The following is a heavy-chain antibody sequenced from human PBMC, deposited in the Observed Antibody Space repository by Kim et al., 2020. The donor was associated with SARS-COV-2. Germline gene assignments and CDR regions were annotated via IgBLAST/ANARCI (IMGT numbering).Heavy chain of an antibody. CDR1: GGSISSSSYY. CDR3: ARLVRFGESHFDY. D-gene: IGHD3-10*01. Sequence: SETLSLTCTVSGGSISSSSYYWGWIRQPPGKGLEWIGSIYYSGSTYYNPSLKSRVTISVDTSKNQFSLKLSSVTAADTAVYYCARLVRFGESHFDYWGQGTLVTVSS. J-gene: IGHJ4*02. CDR2: IYYSGST. V-gene: IGHV4-39*01.